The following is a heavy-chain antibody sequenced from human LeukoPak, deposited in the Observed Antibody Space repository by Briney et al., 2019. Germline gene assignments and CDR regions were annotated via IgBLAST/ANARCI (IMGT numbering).Heavy chain of an antibody. D-gene: IGHD3-22*01. J-gene: IGHJ4*02. V-gene: IGHV3-23*01. CDR1: GFTFSSYA. CDR3: AKDRTPWYDSSGPFDY. Sequence: GGSLRLSCAASGFTFSSYAMSWVRQAPGKGLEWVSAISGSGGSTYYADSVKGRFTISRDNSKNTLYLQMNSLRAEDTAVYYCAKDRTPWYDSSGPFDYXGQGTLVTVSS. CDR2: ISGSGGST.